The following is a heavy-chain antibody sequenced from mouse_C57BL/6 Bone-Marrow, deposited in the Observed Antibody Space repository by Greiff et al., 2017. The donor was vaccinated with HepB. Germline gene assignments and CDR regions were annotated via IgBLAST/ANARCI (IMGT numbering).Heavy chain of an antibody. CDR3: ARPSYSNYDWYFDV. CDR1: GYTFTSYG. V-gene: IGHV1-81*01. Sequence: QVQLQQSGAELARPGASVKLSCKASGYTFTSYGMSWVKQRTGQGLEWIGEIYPRSGNTYYNEKFKGKATLTADKSSSTAYMELRSLTSEDSAVYFCARPSYSNYDWYFDVWGTGTTVTVSS. J-gene: IGHJ1*03. D-gene: IGHD2-5*01. CDR2: IYPRSGNT.